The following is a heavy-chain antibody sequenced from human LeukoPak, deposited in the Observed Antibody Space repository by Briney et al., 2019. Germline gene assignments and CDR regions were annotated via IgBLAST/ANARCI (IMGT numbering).Heavy chain of an antibody. V-gene: IGHV3-66*01. Sequence: GGSLSLSCAVSGFTVTNNEVNWVRQAPGKGLAWVSVIISGGSTSFADSVTGRFTVSRDNSKNTLSLQMNSLEDEDTAVYYCARDLISGPATHDSWGQGALVTVSS. CDR1: GFTVTNNE. J-gene: IGHJ4*02. CDR3: ARDLISGPATHDS. CDR2: IISGGST. D-gene: IGHD3-10*01.